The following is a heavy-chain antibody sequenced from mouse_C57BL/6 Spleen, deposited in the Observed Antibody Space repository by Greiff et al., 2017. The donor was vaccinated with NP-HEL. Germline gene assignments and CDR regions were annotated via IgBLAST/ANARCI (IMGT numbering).Heavy chain of an antibody. CDR1: GYTFTSYW. V-gene: IGHV1-72*01. D-gene: IGHD2-3*01. CDR3: ARWADGYHVYYAMDY. J-gene: IGHJ4*01. CDR2: IDPNSGGT. Sequence: QVHVKQPGAELVKPGASVKLSCKASGYTFTSYWMHWVKQRPGRGLAWIGSIDPNSGGTKYNEKFKSKATLTVDKPSSTAYMQLSSLTSEDSAVYYCARWADGYHVYYAMDYWGQGTSVTVSS.